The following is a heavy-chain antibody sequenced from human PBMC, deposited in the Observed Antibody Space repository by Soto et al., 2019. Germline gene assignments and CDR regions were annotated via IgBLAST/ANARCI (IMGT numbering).Heavy chain of an antibody. Sequence: SETLSLTCAVYGGSFSGYYWSWIRQPPGKGLEWIGEINHSGSTNYNPSLKSRVTISVDTSKNQFSLKLSSVTAADTAVYYCAREWDRVENGGIAARRWFDPWGQGTLVTVSS. CDR1: GGSFSGYY. J-gene: IGHJ5*02. D-gene: IGHD6-6*01. CDR3: AREWDRVENGGIAARRWFDP. CDR2: INHSGST. V-gene: IGHV4-34*01.